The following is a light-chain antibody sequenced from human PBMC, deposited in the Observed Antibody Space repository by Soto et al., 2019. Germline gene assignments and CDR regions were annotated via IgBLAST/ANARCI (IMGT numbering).Light chain of an antibody. CDR2: GAS. Sequence: EIVMTQSPATLYVSTGERASLSCRASQSVGSNLAWYQQTAGQAPRLLIYGASTRATGIPARFSGSGSGTEFTLTISSLQSEDFAVYSCQQYTNWPYTFGQGTKLEIK. CDR3: QQYTNWPYT. J-gene: IGKJ2*01. CDR1: QSVGSN. V-gene: IGKV3-15*01.